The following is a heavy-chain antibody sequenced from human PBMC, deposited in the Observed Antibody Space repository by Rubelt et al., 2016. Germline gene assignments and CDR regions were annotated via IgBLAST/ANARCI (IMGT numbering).Heavy chain of an antibody. Sequence: QVQMVQSGTEVKEPGASVKVSCKASGYTFTDYYMHWVRQAPGQGLEWMGRINPNSGDTNYAQKFQGRVTMTRETFISTTYMEVNRPRSDDTAVYYCGEETQQPTDYWGQGTLVTVSS. V-gene: IGHV1-2*06. CDR1: GYTFTDYY. D-gene: IGHD6-13*01. CDR3: GEETQQPTDY. J-gene: IGHJ4*02. CDR2: INPNSGDT.